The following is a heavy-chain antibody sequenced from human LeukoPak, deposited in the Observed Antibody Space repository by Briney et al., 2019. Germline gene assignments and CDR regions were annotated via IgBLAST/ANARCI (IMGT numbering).Heavy chain of an antibody. CDR2: IYSGGST. J-gene: IGHJ3*02. CDR3: ASSLWGIQAFDI. CDR1: GFTVRSNY. D-gene: IGHD3-16*01. V-gene: IGHV3-66*01. Sequence: GRSLRLSCAASGFTVRSNYMSWVRQAPGKGLEWVSVIYSGGSTYYANSVKGRFTISRDNSKNTLYLQMNSLRAEDTAVYYCASSLWGIQAFDIWGQGTMVTVSS.